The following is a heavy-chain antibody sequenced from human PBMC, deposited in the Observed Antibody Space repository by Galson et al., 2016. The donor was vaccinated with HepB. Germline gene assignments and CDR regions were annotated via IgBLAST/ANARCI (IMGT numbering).Heavy chain of an antibody. J-gene: IGHJ4*02. V-gene: IGHV3-33*06. D-gene: IGHD6-19*01. CDR1: AFTFSNYG. Sequence: SLRLSCAASAFTFSNYGMHWVRQAPGKGLEWVAGIWTDGSNKYYGDSVKGRFTISRDNSKNTLYLQMNSLRAEDTAVYYCAKSKGAGWSYSFDYWGQGTLVTCSS. CDR3: AKSKGAGWSYSFDY. CDR2: IWTDGSNK.